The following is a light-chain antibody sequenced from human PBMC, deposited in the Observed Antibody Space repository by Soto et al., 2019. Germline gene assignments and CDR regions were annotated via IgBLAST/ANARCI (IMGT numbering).Light chain of an antibody. CDR2: GVS. CDR1: QTLTSGY. CDR3: QVYGSSSKT. Sequence: EIVLTQSPDTLSLSPGERATLSCRASQTLTSGYLAWYQQKPGQAPRLLIYGVSTGATVIPDRFRGSGSGTDFTLTISRLEHDDCAVYVCQVYGSSSKTFGQGTRVEFK. J-gene: IGKJ1*01. V-gene: IGKV3-20*01.